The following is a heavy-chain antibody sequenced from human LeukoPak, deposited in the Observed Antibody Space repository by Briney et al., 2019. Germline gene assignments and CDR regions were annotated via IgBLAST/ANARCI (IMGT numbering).Heavy chain of an antibody. CDR1: GYTFTSYA. V-gene: IGHV7-4-1*02. Sequence: GASVKVSCKASGYTFTSYAMNWVRQAPGQGLEWMGWINTNTGNPTYAQGFTGRFVFSLDTTVSTAYLQISSLKAEDTAVYYCAREYYDFWSVAFDIWGQGTMVTVSS. CDR3: AREYYDFWSVAFDI. D-gene: IGHD3-3*01. CDR2: INTNTGNP. J-gene: IGHJ3*02.